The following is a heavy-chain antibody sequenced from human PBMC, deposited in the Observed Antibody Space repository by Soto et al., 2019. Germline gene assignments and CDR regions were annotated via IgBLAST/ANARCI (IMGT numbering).Heavy chain of an antibody. CDR2: IFTRDSET. D-gene: IGHD3-10*01. CDR1: GHLFNNHW. Sequence: VESLKISCKGPGHLFNNHWICWVLQTPGKGLEWMGLIFTRDSETKTSPSFQGHVSFSVDNSINTVYLQWTSLKTTDTGIYFCARGYFDSGHGYDLWGQGTLVTVSS. V-gene: IGHV5-51*01. J-gene: IGHJ5*02. CDR3: ARGYFDSGHGYDL.